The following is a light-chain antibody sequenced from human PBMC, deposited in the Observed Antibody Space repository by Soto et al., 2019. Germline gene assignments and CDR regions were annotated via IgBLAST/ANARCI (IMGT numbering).Light chain of an antibody. Sequence: IQLTQSPSSLSASVGDRVTITCRASQGISSYLAWYQQKPGKAPNLLIYAASTLKSGVPTRFSGSGSGTDFTLTISSLQPEDFATYDCQQLKSYPRTFGQGTKVEIK. V-gene: IGKV1-9*01. CDR1: QGISSY. J-gene: IGKJ1*01. CDR3: QQLKSYPRT. CDR2: AAS.